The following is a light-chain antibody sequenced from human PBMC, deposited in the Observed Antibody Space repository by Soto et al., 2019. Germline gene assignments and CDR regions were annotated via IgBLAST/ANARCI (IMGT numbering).Light chain of an antibody. CDR1: ESISSY. J-gene: IGKJ4*01. CDR2: DAS. Sequence: EIVLTQSPATLSLFPGERATLSCRVSESISSYLAWYQQRPGQAPSLLIYDASNRATGIPARFSGSGSGTDFTLTIDNLEPEDFAVYYCQQRSKWPLTFGGGTKVEI. CDR3: QQRSKWPLT. V-gene: IGKV3-11*01.